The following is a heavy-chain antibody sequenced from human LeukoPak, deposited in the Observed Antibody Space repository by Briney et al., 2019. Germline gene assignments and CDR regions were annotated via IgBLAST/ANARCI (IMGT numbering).Heavy chain of an antibody. V-gene: IGHV5-51*01. CDR2: IYPGDSDT. D-gene: IGHD6-19*01. CDR3: ARPYGRVAGKRNHAFDI. Sequence: GESLKISCKGSGYSFTSYWIGWVRQMPGKGLEWIGIIYPGDSDTRYSPSFQGQVTISADKSLSTAYLQWSSLKASDTAMYYCARPYGRVAGKRNHAFDIWGQGTMVTVSS. J-gene: IGHJ3*02. CDR1: GYSFTSYW.